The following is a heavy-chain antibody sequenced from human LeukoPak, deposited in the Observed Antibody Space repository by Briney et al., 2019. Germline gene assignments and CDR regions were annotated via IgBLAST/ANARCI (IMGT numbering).Heavy chain of an antibody. CDR2: ISAYNGNT. CDR1: GYTFTSYG. V-gene: IGHV1-18*01. J-gene: IGHJ5*02. CDR3: ARVRIAAAGFDP. D-gene: IGHD6-13*01. Sequence: ASVKVSCKASGYTFTSYGISWVRQAPGQGLGWMGWISAYNGNTNYAQKFQGRVTMTRDTSISTAYMELSRLRSDDTAVYYCARVRIAAAGFDPWGQGTLVTVSS.